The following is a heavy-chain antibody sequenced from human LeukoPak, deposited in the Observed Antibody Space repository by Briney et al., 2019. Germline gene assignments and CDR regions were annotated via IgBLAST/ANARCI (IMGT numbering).Heavy chain of an antibody. V-gene: IGHV3-23*01. CDR2: ISSSADKT. Sequence: GGSLRLSCAASGFTFSTTGMSWVRQAPGKELEWVSGISSSADKTYYTDSVRGRFSVFRDNSRNTLYLQMNNLRVEDTALYYCAKTASSSGEWGQGTLVTVSS. D-gene: IGHD6-6*01. J-gene: IGHJ4*02. CDR3: AKTASSSGE. CDR1: GFTFSTTG.